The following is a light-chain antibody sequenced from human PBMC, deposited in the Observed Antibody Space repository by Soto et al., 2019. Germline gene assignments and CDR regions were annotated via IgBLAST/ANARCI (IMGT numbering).Light chain of an antibody. J-gene: IGLJ2*01. CDR2: DVS. V-gene: IGLV2-8*01. Sequence: QSVLTQPPSASGSPGQSVTISCTGTSSDVGAYNYVSWYQQHPGKAPKLMIYDVSKRPSGVPYRFSGSKSGNAASLTVSGLQGEDEADYYCQSYDSSLSDVVFGGGTKLTVL. CDR1: SSDVGAYNY. CDR3: QSYDSSLSDVV.